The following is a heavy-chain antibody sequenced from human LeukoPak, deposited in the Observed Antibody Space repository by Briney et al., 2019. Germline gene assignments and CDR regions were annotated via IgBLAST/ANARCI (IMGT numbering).Heavy chain of an antibody. J-gene: IGHJ5*02. CDR3: ARVNPYGGNWFDP. V-gene: IGHV4-59*12. D-gene: IGHD4-23*01. Sequence: SETLSLTCTVSGGSISSYYWSWIRQPPGKGLEWIGYIYYSGSTNYNPSLKSRVTISVDTSKNQFSLRLSSVTAADTAVYYCARVNPYGGNWFDPWGQGTLVTVSS. CDR2: IYYSGST. CDR1: GGSISSYY.